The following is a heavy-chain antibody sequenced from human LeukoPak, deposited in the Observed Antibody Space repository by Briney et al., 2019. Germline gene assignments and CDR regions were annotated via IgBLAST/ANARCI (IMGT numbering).Heavy chain of an antibody. CDR2: ITPIFGTA. V-gene: IGHV1-69*06. CDR1: GGTYA. CDR3: ARLPGDSYKSGWYWRFDY. D-gene: IGHD6-19*01. Sequence: SVKVSCKPSGGTYAISWVRQAPGQGLEWMGGITPIFGTANYAQKFQGRVTITADKFTSTAYMELSSLRSEDTAVYYCARLPGDSYKSGWYWRFDYWGQGTLVTVSS. J-gene: IGHJ4*02.